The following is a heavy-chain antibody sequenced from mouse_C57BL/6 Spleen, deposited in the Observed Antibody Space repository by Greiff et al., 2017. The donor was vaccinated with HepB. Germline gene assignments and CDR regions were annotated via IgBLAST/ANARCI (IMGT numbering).Heavy chain of an antibody. J-gene: IGHJ4*01. CDR1: GFTFSDYG. Sequence: DVKLVESGGGLVKPGGSLKLSCAASGFTFSDYGMHWVRQAPERGLEWVAYISSGSSTIYYADTVKGRITISRDNAKNTLVQQMTSLRSEDTAMYYWASATTLVAPDAIDYWGQGTSVTVSS. V-gene: IGHV5-17*01. CDR2: ISSGSSTI. D-gene: IGHD1-1*01. CDR3: ASATTLVAPDAIDY.